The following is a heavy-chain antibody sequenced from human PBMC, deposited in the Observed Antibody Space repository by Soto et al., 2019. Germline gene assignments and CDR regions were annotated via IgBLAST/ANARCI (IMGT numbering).Heavy chain of an antibody. CDR3: TRELSLCGGDCYDAFDI. J-gene: IGHJ3*02. CDR2: IRSKAYGGTT. V-gene: IGHV3-49*04. CDR1: GFTFGDYA. Sequence: GGSLRLSCTASGFTFGDYAMSWVRQAPGKGLEWVGFIRSKAYGGTTEYAAAVKDRFTITRDDSESIAYLQMNSLKTEDTAVYYCTRELSLCGGDCYDAFDIWGQGTMVTVSS. D-gene: IGHD2-21*02.